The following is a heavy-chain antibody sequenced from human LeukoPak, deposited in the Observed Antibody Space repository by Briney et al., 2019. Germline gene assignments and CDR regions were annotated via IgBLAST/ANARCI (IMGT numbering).Heavy chain of an antibody. CDR2: ISGSGRST. Sequence: PGGSLRLSCAASGFTFSSYAMGWVRQAPGKGLEWVSSISGSGRSTYYADSVKGRFTISRDNSKNTLYLRMNSLRAEDTAVYYCAQEGWDYGDYESYYFDYWGQGTLVTVSS. J-gene: IGHJ4*02. CDR1: GFTFSSYA. CDR3: AQEGWDYGDYESYYFDY. D-gene: IGHD4-17*01. V-gene: IGHV3-23*01.